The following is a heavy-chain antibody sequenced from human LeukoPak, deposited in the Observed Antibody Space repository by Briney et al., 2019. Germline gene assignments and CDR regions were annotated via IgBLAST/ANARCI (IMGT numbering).Heavy chain of an antibody. CDR1: GFTVSSKY. CDR3: TTSRTDYDLDY. J-gene: IGHJ4*02. CDR2: IFSGGTT. Sequence: GGSLRLSCAASGFTVSSKYMRWVRQAPGKGLEGVSVIFSGGTTFYADSVKGRFTISRDNSENTLYLQMNSLRAEDTAVYYCTTSRTDYDLDYWGQGTLVTVSS. D-gene: IGHD4-17*01. V-gene: IGHV3-66*01.